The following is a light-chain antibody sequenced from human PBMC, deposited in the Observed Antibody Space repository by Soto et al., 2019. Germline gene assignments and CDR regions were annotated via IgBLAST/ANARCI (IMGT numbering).Light chain of an antibody. CDR1: QSVSSN. J-gene: IGKJ1*01. CDR3: XXXXXXXXT. Sequence: EIVMTQSPATLSVSPGERATLSCRASQSVSSNLAWYQQKPGQAPRLLIYGASTRATGIPARFSGSGSGTEFTLXXXXXQSXXXXXXXXXXXXXXXXTXGQGTKVEIK. CDR2: GAS. V-gene: IGKV3-15*01.